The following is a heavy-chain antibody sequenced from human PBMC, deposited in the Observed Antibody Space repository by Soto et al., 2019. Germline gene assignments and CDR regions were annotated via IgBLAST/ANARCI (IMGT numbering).Heavy chain of an antibody. CDR2: ISAYNGNT. Sequence: QVQLVQSGAEVKKPGASVKVSCKASGYTFTSYGISWVRQAPGQGLEWMGWISAYNGNTNYAQKLQGRXXMXTXXSTSTAYMELRSLRSDDTAVYYCARLGAGGDAFDIWGQGTMVTVSS. V-gene: IGHV1-18*01. CDR3: ARLGAGGDAFDI. J-gene: IGHJ3*02. CDR1: GYTFTSYG. D-gene: IGHD1-26*01.